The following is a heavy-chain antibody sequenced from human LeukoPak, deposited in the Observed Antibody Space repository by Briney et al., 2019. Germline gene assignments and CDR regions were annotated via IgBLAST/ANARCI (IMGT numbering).Heavy chain of an antibody. CDR3: ARGPHPLYGGYYYFFDY. D-gene: IGHD3-22*01. J-gene: IGHJ4*02. CDR2: INAGNGNT. Sequence: ASVKVSCKASGYTFTGYYMHWVRQAPGQGLEWMGWINAGNGNTKYSQEFQGRVTITRDTSASTAYMELSSLRSEDMAAYYCARGPHPLYGGYYYFFDYWGQGTLVTVSS. CDR1: GYTFTGYY. V-gene: IGHV1-3*03.